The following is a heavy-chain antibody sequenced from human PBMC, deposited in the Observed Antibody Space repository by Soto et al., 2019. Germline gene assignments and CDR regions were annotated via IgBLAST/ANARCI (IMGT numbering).Heavy chain of an antibody. CDR3: DRDSAGYGLFDS. D-gene: IGHD5-18*01. CDR1: GGSISNAAYS. J-gene: IGHJ4*02. Sequence: SETLSLTCTVSGGSISNAAYSWSWIRQPPGKGLEWIGYIYPSGMPFYNPSLRSRVTISIDRSNYQFSLNLKSVTAADTAVHYCDRDSAGYGLFDSWGQGTLVTVSS. CDR2: IYPSGMP. V-gene: IGHV4-30-2*01.